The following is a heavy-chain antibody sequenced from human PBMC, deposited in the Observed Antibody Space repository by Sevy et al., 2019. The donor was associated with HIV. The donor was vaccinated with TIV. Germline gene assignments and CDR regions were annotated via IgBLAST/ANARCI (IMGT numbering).Heavy chain of an antibody. CDR3: ARITGGMVAAIFDY. CDR2: ISASGDTT. V-gene: IGHV3-23*01. D-gene: IGHD2-21*02. Sequence: GGSLRLSCIVSGFTFSSYAMTWVRQAPGKGLEWVSAISASGDTTYYADSVKGRFTVSRDNSKSTLYLQMHSLRVEDTATYFCARITGGMVAAIFDYWGQGTLVTVSS. J-gene: IGHJ4*02. CDR1: GFTFSSYA.